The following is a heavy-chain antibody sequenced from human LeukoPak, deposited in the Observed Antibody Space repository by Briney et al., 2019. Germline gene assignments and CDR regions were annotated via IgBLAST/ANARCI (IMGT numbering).Heavy chain of an antibody. V-gene: IGHV3-23*01. CDR2: ISGSGGST. J-gene: IGHJ1*01. Sequence: GGSLRLSCAASGFTFSSYAMSWVRQAPGKGLEWVSGISGSGGSTYYADSVKGRFTISRDSSKNTLYLQMNSLRAEDTAVYYCAAAVTGTRYFQHWGQGTLVTVSS. D-gene: IGHD6-19*01. CDR3: AAAVTGTRYFQH. CDR1: GFTFSSYA.